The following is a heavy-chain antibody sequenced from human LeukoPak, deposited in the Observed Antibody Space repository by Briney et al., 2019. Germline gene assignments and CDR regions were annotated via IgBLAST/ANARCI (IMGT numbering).Heavy chain of an antibody. CDR2: INPSGGST. D-gene: IGHD6-19*01. V-gene: IGHV1-46*01. CDR3: ARGRTTFRSSGCGY. CDR1: GYTFTSYY. Sequence: ASVKVSCTASGYTFTSYYMHWVRQAPGQGLEWMGIINPSGGSTSYAQKFQGRVTMTRDTFTSTVYMELSSLRSEDTAVDCCARGRTTFRSSGCGYWGQGTLVTVSS. J-gene: IGHJ4*02.